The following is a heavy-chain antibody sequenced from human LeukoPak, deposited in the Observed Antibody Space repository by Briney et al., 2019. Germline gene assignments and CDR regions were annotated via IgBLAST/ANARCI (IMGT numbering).Heavy chain of an antibody. V-gene: IGHV3-11*01. CDR2: ISSSGSTI. Sequence: PGGSLRLSCAASGFTFSDFYMSWIRQAPGKGLEWVSYISSSGSTIYYADSVKGRFTISRDNAKNSLYLQMNSLRAEDTAVYYCARDAYYDFWSGYTANWFDPWGQGTLVTVSS. CDR3: ARDAYYDFWSGYTANWFDP. D-gene: IGHD3-3*01. CDR1: GFTFSDFY. J-gene: IGHJ5*02.